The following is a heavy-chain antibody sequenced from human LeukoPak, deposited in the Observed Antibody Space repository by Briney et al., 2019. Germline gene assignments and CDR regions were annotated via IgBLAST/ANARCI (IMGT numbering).Heavy chain of an antibody. J-gene: IGHJ4*02. CDR1: GLPFSAYA. CDR2: ISGDDAST. V-gene: IGHV3-23*01. Sequence: PGGSLRLSCVASGLPFSAYAMSWVRQAPGKGLEWVSSISGDDASTYYADSVKGRFTISRDNSKNTLYVQMNSLRAEDTAIYYCAREVGHLDYWGQGTLATVSS. D-gene: IGHD1-26*01. CDR3: AREVGHLDY.